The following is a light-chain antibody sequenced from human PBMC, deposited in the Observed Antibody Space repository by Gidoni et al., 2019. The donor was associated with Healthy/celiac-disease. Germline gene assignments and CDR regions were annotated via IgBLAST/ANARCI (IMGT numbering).Light chain of an antibody. V-gene: IGLV2-14*01. CDR1: SSDVDGYNY. Sequence: QSALTQPASVSGSPGQSTTISCTGTSSDVDGYNYVSWYQKHPGKAPKLMIYDVSNRPSEVSNRFSGSKSGNTASLTISGLQAEDEADYYCSSYTSSSTWVFGGGTKLTVL. J-gene: IGLJ3*02. CDR2: DVS. CDR3: SSYTSSSTWV.